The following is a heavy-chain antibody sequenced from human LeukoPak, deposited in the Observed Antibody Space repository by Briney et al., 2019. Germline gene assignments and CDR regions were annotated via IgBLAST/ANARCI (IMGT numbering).Heavy chain of an antibody. V-gene: IGHV4-59*01. CDR2: IYYSGST. CDR1: GGSISSYY. CDR3: ARDRDGDFDY. Sequence: SETLSLTCTGSGGSISSYYWSWIRQPPGKGLEWIGYIYYSGSTNYNPSLKSRVTISVDTSKNQFSLKLSSVTVADTAVYYCARDRDGDFDYWGQGTPVTVSS. D-gene: IGHD4-17*01. J-gene: IGHJ4*02.